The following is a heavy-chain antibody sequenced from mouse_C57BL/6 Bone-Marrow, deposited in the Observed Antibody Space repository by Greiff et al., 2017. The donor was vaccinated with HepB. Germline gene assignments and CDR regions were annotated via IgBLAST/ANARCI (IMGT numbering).Heavy chain of an antibody. CDR2: ISSGSSTI. CDR3: ASDYYGSIFYAMDY. Sequence: EVKLMESGGGLVKPGGSLKLSCAASGFTFSDYGMHWVRQAPEKGLEWVAYISSGSSTIYYADTVKGRFTISRDNAKNTLFLQMTSLRAEDTAMYYCASDYYGSIFYAMDYWGQGTSVTVSS. J-gene: IGHJ4*01. V-gene: IGHV5-17*01. CDR1: GFTFSDYG. D-gene: IGHD1-1*01.